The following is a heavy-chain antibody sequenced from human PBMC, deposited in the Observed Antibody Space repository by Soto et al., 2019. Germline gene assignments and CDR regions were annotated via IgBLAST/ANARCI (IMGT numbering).Heavy chain of an antibody. Sequence: PGGSLRLSCAASGFTFSSYSVNWVRQAPGRGLEWISYISSSGSTIYYADSVKGRFTISRDNAKNSLYLQMNSLRAEDTAVYYCARDLDYGFDYWGQGTLVTVS. V-gene: IGHV3-48*01. J-gene: IGHJ4*02. D-gene: IGHD4-17*01. CDR1: GFTFSSYS. CDR3: ARDLDYGFDY. CDR2: ISSSGSTI.